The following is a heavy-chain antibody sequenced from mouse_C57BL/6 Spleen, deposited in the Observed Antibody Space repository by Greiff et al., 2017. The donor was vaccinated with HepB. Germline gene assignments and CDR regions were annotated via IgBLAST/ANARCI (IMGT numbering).Heavy chain of an antibody. Sequence: QVQLQQSGAELMKPGASVKLSCKATGYTFTGYWIEWVKQRPGHGLEWIGEILPGSGITNYNEKFKGKATFTADTSSNTAYMQLSSLTTEDSAIYYCARRAYDYEGFAYWGQGTLVTVSA. CDR3: ARRAYDYEGFAY. D-gene: IGHD2-4*01. CDR1: GYTFTGYW. V-gene: IGHV1-9*01. J-gene: IGHJ3*01. CDR2: ILPGSGIT.